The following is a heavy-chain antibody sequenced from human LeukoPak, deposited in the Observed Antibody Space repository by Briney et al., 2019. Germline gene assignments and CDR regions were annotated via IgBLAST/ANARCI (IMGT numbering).Heavy chain of an antibody. Sequence: GGSLRLSCAASGFTFNNAWMNWVRQAPGKGLEWVGRIKSKTDGGITDYAAPVKGRFTISRDDSKNTLYLQMNSLKTEDTAVYYCTTGCGGGSCPFDYWGQGTLVTVSS. J-gene: IGHJ4*02. D-gene: IGHD2-15*01. V-gene: IGHV3-15*01. CDR3: TTGCGGGSCPFDY. CDR2: IKSKTDGGIT. CDR1: GFTFNNAW.